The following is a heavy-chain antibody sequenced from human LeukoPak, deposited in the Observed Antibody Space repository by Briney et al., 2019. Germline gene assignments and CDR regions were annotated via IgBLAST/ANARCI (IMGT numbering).Heavy chain of an antibody. CDR2: ISSSGGTI. Sequence: GGSLRLSCAASGFTFSSYEMNWVRQAPGKGLEWVSYISSSGGTIYYADSVKGRFTISRDNAKNSLYLQMNSLRAEDTALYYCARAGGSYYFVYFDYWGQGTLVTVSS. CDR1: GFTFSSYE. D-gene: IGHD1-26*01. V-gene: IGHV3-48*03. J-gene: IGHJ4*02. CDR3: ARAGGSYYFVYFDY.